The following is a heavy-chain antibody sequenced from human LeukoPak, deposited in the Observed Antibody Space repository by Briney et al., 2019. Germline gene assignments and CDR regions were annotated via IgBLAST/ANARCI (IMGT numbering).Heavy chain of an antibody. CDR2: IYYSGST. CDR1: GGSISSYY. J-gene: IGHJ4*02. D-gene: IGHD1/OR15-1a*01. V-gene: IGHV4-59*01. Sequence: PSETLSLTCTVSGGSISSYYWSWIRQPPGKGLEWIGYIYYSGSTNYNPSLKSRVTISVDTSKNQFSLKLSSVTAADTAVYYCARVCNWYKGDYFDYWGQGALVTVSS. CDR3: ARVCNWYKGDYFDY.